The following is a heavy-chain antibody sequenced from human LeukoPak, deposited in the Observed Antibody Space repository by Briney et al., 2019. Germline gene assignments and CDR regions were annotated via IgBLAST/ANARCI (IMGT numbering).Heavy chain of an antibody. V-gene: IGHV3-53*01. Sequence: TGGSLRLSCAATGFSVSSNYMSWVRQAPGKGLEWVSVIYSGGSTYYADSVRGRFTISRDNSKNTLYLQMNSLRAEDTAVYYCARESTSDWDYVGHWGQGTLVTVSS. J-gene: IGHJ4*02. CDR3: ARESTSDWDYVGH. CDR2: IYSGGST. D-gene: IGHD3/OR15-3a*01. CDR1: GFSVSSNY.